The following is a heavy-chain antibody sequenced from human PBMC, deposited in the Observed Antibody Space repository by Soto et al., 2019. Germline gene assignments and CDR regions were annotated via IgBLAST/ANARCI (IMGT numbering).Heavy chain of an antibody. CDR1: GCSINSGDYY. J-gene: IGHJ6*02. V-gene: IGHV4-30-4*01. CDR3: ARDRYYGSGTYYNFYSGMDV. D-gene: IGHD3-10*01. Sequence: SESLSLRCPCSGCSINSGDYYWTWVRQPPGKGLEWIGNIFHSGSTYYTPSLQSRVTISLDTSKNHFSLKLSSVTPADTAVYYCARDRYYGSGTYYNFYSGMDVWGQGTTVTVSS. CDR2: IFHSGST.